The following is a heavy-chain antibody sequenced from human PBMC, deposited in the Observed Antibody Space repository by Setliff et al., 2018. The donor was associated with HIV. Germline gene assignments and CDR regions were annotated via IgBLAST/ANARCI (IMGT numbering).Heavy chain of an antibody. D-gene: IGHD3-10*01. Sequence: PSETLSLTCAAYGGSFSGYYWSWIRQPPGKGLEWIGEINHSGSTNYNPSLKSRVTISVDTSKSQFSLKLSSVTAADTAVYYCARELLRSWDGSENSYKPYYFDYWGQGTLVTVSS. CDR1: GGSFSGYY. CDR3: ARELLRSWDGSENSYKPYYFDY. CDR2: INHSGST. V-gene: IGHV4-34*01. J-gene: IGHJ4*02.